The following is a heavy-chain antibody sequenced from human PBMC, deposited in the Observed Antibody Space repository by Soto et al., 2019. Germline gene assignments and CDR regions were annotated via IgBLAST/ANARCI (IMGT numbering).Heavy chain of an antibody. D-gene: IGHD1-26*01. CDR2: IYWDGDK. J-gene: IGHJ4*02. CDR3: ARRRDGTYALDY. Sequence: QITLKESGPTLVKPTQTLTLTCTFSGFSLSTNGVGVGWIRQPPGKALEWLALIYWDGDKRYSPSLRSRLTLTKDTSKNQVVLTMTNMDPVDTATYYCARRRDGTYALDYWGQGNMVTVAS. V-gene: IGHV2-5*02. CDR1: GFSLSTNGVG.